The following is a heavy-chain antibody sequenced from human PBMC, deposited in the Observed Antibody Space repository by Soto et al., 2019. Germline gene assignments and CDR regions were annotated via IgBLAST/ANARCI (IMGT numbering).Heavy chain of an antibody. CDR3: ALYYYDSSGYYYHSQYFQH. J-gene: IGHJ1*01. Sequence: QITLKESGPTLVKPTQTLTLTCTFSGFSLSTSGVGVGWIRQPPGKSLEWLALIYWNDDKRYSPSLKSRLTIAKDTSKNQVVLTMTTMDPVDTATYYCALYYYDSSGYYYHSQYFQHWGQGTLVTVSS. V-gene: IGHV2-5*01. CDR2: IYWNDDK. D-gene: IGHD3-22*01. CDR1: GFSLSTSGVG.